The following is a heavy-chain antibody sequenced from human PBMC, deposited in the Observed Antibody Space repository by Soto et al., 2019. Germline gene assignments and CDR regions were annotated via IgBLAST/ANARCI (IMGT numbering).Heavy chain of an antibody. CDR3: AKDLRTTISDYGMDV. V-gene: IGHV3-30*18. J-gene: IGHJ6*02. Sequence: QVQLVESGGGLVQPGGSLRLTCVASGFTFGSHGMHWVRQAPGKGLEWVAVISYDETNEHYVDSVKGRFTISRDNSKSIRYLKMNRLRPEDTAVYKCAKDLRTTISDYGMDVWCQGTTVTVSS. CDR1: GFTFGSHG. CDR2: ISYDETNE.